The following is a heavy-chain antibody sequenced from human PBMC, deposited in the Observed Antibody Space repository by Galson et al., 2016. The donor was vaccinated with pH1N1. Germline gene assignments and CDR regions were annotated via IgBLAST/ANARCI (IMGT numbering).Heavy chain of an antibody. V-gene: IGHV3-30*02. CDR3: AGSSPYFYYHMGV. CDR1: GYMFSSYG. CDR2: IRYDGSEK. D-gene: IGHD6-25*01. Sequence: SLRLSCAVSGYMFSSYGMHWVRQAPGKGLEWVAFIRYDGSEKYYADSAKGRFTISRDNSMSTLYVQMDSLRAEDTAVYYCAGSSPYFYYHMGVWGKGTTVTVSS. J-gene: IGHJ6*03.